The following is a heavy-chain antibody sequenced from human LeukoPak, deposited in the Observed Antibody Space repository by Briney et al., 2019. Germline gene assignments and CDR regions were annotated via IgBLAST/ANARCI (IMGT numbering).Heavy chain of an antibody. CDR2: IYYSGST. V-gene: IGHV4-39*07. J-gene: IGHJ4*02. Sequence: NPSETLSLTCTVSGGSISSSSYYWGWIRQPPGKGLEWIGSIYYSGSTYSNPSLKSRVTISVDTSKNQFSLKLSSVTAADTAVYYCARGRRDGYNPPYYFDYWGQGTLVTVSS. CDR3: ARGRRDGYNPPYYFDY. D-gene: IGHD5-24*01. CDR1: GGSISSSSYY.